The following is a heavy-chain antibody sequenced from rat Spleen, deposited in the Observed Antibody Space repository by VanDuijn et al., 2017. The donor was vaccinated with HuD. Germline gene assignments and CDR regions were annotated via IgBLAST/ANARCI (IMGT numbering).Heavy chain of an antibody. D-gene: IGHD1-4*01. CDR3: ARRAPGYYFDY. CDR1: GFTFNNYW. CDR2: ITNASGRT. V-gene: IGHV5-31*01. J-gene: IGHJ2*01. Sequence: EVQLVESGGGLVQPGGSLKLSCVASGFTFNNYWMTWIRQAPGKGLEWVASITNASGRTYYPDSVKGRFTISRDNAKNTQYLQMDSLRSEDTATYYCARRAPGYYFDYWGQGVMVTVSS.